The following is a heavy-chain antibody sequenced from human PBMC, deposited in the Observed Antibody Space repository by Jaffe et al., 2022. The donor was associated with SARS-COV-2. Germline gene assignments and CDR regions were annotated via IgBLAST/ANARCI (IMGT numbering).Heavy chain of an antibody. CDR1: GFTFSTYW. Sequence: EVQLVESGGGLVQPGGSLRLSCAASGFTFSTYWMHWVRQAPGKGLVWVSSIYRDGASTSYAESVKGRFTISRDNAKNTLYLQMNSLRAEDAAVYYCARDALGAYIGWFDPWGQGTLVTVSS. CDR3: ARDALGAYIGWFDP. V-gene: IGHV3-74*01. D-gene: IGHD3-16*01. J-gene: IGHJ5*02. CDR2: IYRDGAST.